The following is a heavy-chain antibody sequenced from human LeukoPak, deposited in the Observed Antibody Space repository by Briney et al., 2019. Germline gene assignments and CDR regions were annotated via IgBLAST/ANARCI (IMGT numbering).Heavy chain of an antibody. J-gene: IGHJ4*02. CDR3: ARDFVAYDSSGYPPFVDY. CDR2: IWYDGSNK. CDR1: GFTFSSYG. V-gene: IGHV3-33*01. Sequence: GMSLRLSCAASGFTFSSYGMHWVRQAPGKGPEWVAVIWYDGSNKYYADSVKGRYTISRDNSKNTLFLQMNSLRAEDTAVYYCARDFVAYDSSGYPPFVDYWGQGTLVTVSS. D-gene: IGHD3-22*01.